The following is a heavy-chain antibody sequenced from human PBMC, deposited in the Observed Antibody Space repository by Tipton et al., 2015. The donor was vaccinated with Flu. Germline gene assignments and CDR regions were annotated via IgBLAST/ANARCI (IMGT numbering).Heavy chain of an antibody. J-gene: IGHJ4*02. CDR3: ARAGYSYGALHFDY. CDR2: IYTSGST. Sequence: LRLSCTVSGGSISSGSYYWSWIRQPAGKGLEWIGRIYTSGSTNYNPSLKSRVTISVDTSKNQFSLKLSSVTAAGTAVYYCARAGYSYGALHFDYWGQGTLVTVSS. D-gene: IGHD5-18*01. V-gene: IGHV4-61*02. CDR1: GGSISSGSYY.